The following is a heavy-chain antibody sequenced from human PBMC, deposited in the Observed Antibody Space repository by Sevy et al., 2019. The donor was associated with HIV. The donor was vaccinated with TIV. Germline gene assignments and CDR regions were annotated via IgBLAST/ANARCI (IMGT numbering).Heavy chain of an antibody. CDR2: IKSKADGGTA. J-gene: IGHJ1*01. CDR1: GFTFADAW. CDR3: TTDAGFIRWHALQH. D-gene: IGHD3-16*02. V-gene: IGHV3-15*01. Sequence: GGSLRLSCAASGFTFADAWMTWVRQAPGKGLEWVGRIKSKADGGTADYAAPVKARFTISRDDSKNTLYLQMNSLKTEDTAVYYCTTDAGFIRWHALQHWGQGSLVTVSS.